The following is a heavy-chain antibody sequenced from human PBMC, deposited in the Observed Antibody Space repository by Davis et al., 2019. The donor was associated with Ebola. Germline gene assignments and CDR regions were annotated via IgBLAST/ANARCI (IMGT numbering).Heavy chain of an antibody. D-gene: IGHD1-26*01. CDR3: AKGGDMDV. V-gene: IGHV3-30*18. CDR1: GFSINTYG. CDR2: ITPDGTNR. J-gene: IGHJ6*02. Sequence: GGSLRLSCVASGFSINTYGMHWVRQAPGKGLEWVAIITPDGTNRYYADFVKGRCTISRGSSKTTLYLQLNSLRAEDTAVYYCAKGGDMDVWGQGTTVTVSS.